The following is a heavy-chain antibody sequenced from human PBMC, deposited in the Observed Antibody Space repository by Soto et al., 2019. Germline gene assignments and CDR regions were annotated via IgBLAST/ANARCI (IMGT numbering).Heavy chain of an antibody. CDR2: IRSKANSYAT. Sequence: GGSLRLSCAASGFTFSGSAMHWVRQASGKGLEWVGRIRSKANSYATAYAASVKGRFTISRDDSKNTAYLQMNSLKTEDTAVYYCTRLNLYCNNGVCYSGFDYCGQGPLVTVSS. J-gene: IGHJ4*02. CDR3: TRLNLYCNNGVCYSGFDY. V-gene: IGHV3-73*01. D-gene: IGHD2-8*01. CDR1: GFTFSGSA.